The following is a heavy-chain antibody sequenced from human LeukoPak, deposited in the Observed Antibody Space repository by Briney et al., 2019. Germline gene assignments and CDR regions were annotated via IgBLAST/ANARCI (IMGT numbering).Heavy chain of an antibody. CDR3: AKDRSGGTYDDDAFDI. CDR1: GFTFSSYA. V-gene: IGHV3-23*01. Sequence: PGGSLRLSCAASGFTFSSYAMSWVRQAPGKGLEWVSAISGSGGSTCYADYVKGRFTISRDKSKNTLYLDMNSLRAEDTAVYYCAKDRSGGTYDDDAFDIWGQETMVTVSS. J-gene: IGHJ3*02. D-gene: IGHD2-15*01. CDR2: ISGSGGST.